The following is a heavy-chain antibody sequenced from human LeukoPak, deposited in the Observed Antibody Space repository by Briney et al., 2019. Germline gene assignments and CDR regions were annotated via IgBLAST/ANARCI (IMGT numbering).Heavy chain of an antibody. D-gene: IGHD5-24*01. CDR2: ISSSSSYI. CDR3: AKDGARDGYNYPDY. Sequence: AGGSLRLSCAVSGFTFSSYSMNWVRQAPGKGLEWVSSISSSSSYIYYADSVKGRFTISRDNAKNTLYLQMNSLRAEDTAVYYCAKDGARDGYNYPDYWGQGTLVTVSS. CDR1: GFTFSSYS. J-gene: IGHJ4*02. V-gene: IGHV3-21*04.